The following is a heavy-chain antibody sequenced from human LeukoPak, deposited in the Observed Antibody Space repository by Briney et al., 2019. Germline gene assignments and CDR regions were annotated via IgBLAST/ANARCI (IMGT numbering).Heavy chain of an antibody. V-gene: IGHV4-59*01. D-gene: IGHD3-22*01. CDR2: IYYSGST. Sequence: SETLSLTCTVSGGSISSYYWSWIRQPPGKGLEWVGYIYYSGSTNYNPSLQSRVTISVDTSKNQFSLKLSSVTAADTAVYYCASTYYYDSSGYYAFDYWGQGTLVTVSS. J-gene: IGHJ4*02. CDR1: GGSISSYY. CDR3: ASTYYYDSSGYYAFDY.